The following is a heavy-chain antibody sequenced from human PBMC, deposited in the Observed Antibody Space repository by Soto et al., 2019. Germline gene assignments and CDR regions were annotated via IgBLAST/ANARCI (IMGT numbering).Heavy chain of an antibody. Sequence: QVQLQESGPGLVKPSQTLSLTCTVSGGSISSGGYYWSWIRQHPGKGLEWIVYIYYSGSTYYNPYLKRRVTISVDTSKNQFSLKLSSVTAADTAVYYCARETGYYDYVWGSYRPYYFDYWGQGTLVTVSS. CDR3: ARETGYYDYVWGSYRPYYFDY. CDR2: IYYSGST. D-gene: IGHD3-16*02. CDR1: GGSISSGGYY. V-gene: IGHV4-31*03. J-gene: IGHJ4*02.